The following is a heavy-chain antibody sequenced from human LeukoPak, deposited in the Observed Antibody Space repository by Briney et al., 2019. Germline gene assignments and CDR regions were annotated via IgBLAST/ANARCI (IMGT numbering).Heavy chain of an antibody. Sequence: GGSLRLSCAASGFTFSSYSMNWVRQAPGKGLEWVSSISSSSSYIYYADSVKGRFTISRDNAKNSLYLQMNSLRAEDTAVYYCARDYDGYYDSWSGPVDYWGQGSLVTVSS. D-gene: IGHD3-3*01. CDR2: ISSSSSYI. CDR3: ARDYDGYYDSWSGPVDY. V-gene: IGHV3-21*01. J-gene: IGHJ4*02. CDR1: GFTFSSYS.